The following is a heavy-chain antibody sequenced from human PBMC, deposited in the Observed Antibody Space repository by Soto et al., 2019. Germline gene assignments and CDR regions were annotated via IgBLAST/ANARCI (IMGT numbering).Heavy chain of an antibody. D-gene: IGHD5-12*01. CDR2: ISGSGGST. CDR3: AKDRVAYSGYEYYFDY. Sequence: LRLSCAASGFTFSSYAMSWVRQAPGKGLEWVSAISGSGGSTYYADSVKGRFTISRDNSKNTLYLQMNSLRAEDTAVYYCAKDRVAYSGYEYYFDYWGRGSLVTVSS. V-gene: IGHV3-23*01. CDR1: GFTFSSYA. J-gene: IGHJ4*02.